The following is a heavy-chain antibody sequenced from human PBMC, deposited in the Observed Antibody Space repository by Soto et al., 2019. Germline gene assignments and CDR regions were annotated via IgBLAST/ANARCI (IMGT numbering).Heavy chain of an antibody. CDR2: INHSGST. Sequence: PSETLSLTCAVYGGSFSGYYWSWIRQPPGKGLEWIGEINHSGSTDYNPSLKSRVTISVDTSKNQFSLELTSVTATDTAVYYCARDFVRHCCSTSCDPFYFDYWGQGTLVTVSS. D-gene: IGHD2-2*01. V-gene: IGHV4-34*01. J-gene: IGHJ4*02. CDR3: ARDFVRHCCSTSCDPFYFDY. CDR1: GGSFSGYY.